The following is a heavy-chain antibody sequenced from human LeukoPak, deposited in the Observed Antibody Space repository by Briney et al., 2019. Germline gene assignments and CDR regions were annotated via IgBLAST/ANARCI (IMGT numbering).Heavy chain of an antibody. V-gene: IGHV4-34*01. J-gene: IGHJ4*02. CDR3: ARRRLGYYFDY. CDR2: INPRGST. Sequence: SETLSLTCGVYGGSFSGYYWSWIRQPPGKGLEWIGEINPRGSTNYNPSLKSRVTLSADTSKNQFSLTLNSVTAADTAVYYCARRRLGYYFDYWGRGTLVTVSS. CDR1: GGSFSGYY. D-gene: IGHD5-24*01.